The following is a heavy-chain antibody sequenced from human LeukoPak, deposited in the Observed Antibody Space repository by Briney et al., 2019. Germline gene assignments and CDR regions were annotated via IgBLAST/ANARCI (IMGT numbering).Heavy chain of an antibody. CDR2: ISYDGSNK. V-gene: IGHV3-30*03. D-gene: IGHD3-22*01. J-gene: IGHJ6*02. CDR3: ARGPLKRIVVVTPFLSWYYGMDV. CDR1: GFTFSSYG. Sequence: GRSLRLSCAASGFTFSSYGMHWVRQAPGKGLEWVAVISYDGSNKYYADSVKGRFTISRDNSKNTLYLRMNSLRAEDTAVYYCARGPLKRIVVVTPFLSWYYGMDVWGQGTTVTVSS.